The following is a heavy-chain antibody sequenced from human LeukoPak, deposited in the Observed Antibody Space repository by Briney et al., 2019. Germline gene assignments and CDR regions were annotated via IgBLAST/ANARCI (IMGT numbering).Heavy chain of an antibody. J-gene: IGHJ4*02. CDR1: GSSISSYY. V-gene: IGHV4-59*08. CDR3: ARHYFDTRDCYSFDF. Sequence: PSETLSLTCTVSGSSISSYYWSWIRQPPGQGLEWIGYIDYSGSTNYNPSLKSRVTISMDTSKNQFSLKLSSVTAADTAVYYCARHYFDTRDCYSFDFWGQGTLVTVSS. CDR2: IDYSGST. D-gene: IGHD3-22*01.